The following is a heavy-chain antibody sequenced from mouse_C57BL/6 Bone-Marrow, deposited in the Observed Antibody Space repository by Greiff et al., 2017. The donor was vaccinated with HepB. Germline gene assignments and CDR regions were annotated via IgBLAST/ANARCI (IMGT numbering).Heavy chain of an antibody. J-gene: IGHJ4*01. CDR3: ARGELWLRRGYYYAMDY. Sequence: QVQLQQSGAELMKPGASVKLSCKATGYTFTGYWIEWVKQRPGHGLEWIGEILPGSGSTNYNEKFKGKATFTADTSSNTAYMQLSSLTAEDSAIYDYARGELWLRRGYYYAMDYWGQGTSVTVSS. CDR2: ILPGSGST. V-gene: IGHV1-9*01. CDR1: GYTFTGYW. D-gene: IGHD2-2*01.